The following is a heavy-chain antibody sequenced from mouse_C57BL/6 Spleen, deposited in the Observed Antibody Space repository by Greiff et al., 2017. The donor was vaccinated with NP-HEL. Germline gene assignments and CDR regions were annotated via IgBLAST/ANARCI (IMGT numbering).Heavy chain of an antibody. Sequence: EVMLVESGEGLVKPGGSLKLSCAASGFTFSSYAMSWVRQTPEKRLEWVAYISSGGDYIYYADTVKGRFTISRDNARNTLYLQMSSLKSEDTAMYYCTRGDYYGSSHYYAMDYWGQGTSVTVSS. D-gene: IGHD1-1*01. J-gene: IGHJ4*01. V-gene: IGHV5-9-1*02. CDR2: ISSGGDYI. CDR3: TRGDYYGSSHYYAMDY. CDR1: GFTFSSYA.